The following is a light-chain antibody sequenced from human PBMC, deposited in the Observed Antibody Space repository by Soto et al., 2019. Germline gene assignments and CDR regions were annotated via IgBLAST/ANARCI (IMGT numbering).Light chain of an antibody. Sequence: QSVLTQPPSTSGTPGQRLDISCSGSNSNIGDNTVNWYQQLPGTAPRLLIYSSNQRPSGVPDRFSGSKSGTSASLAISGLQSDDEADYYCASWDDSLDIYVFGDGTRVSVL. J-gene: IGLJ1*01. CDR2: SSN. CDR1: NSNIGDNT. V-gene: IGLV1-44*01. CDR3: ASWDDSLDIYV.